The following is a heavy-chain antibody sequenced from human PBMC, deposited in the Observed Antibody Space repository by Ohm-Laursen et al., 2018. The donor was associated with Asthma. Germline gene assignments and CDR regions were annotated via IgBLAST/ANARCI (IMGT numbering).Heavy chain of an antibody. V-gene: IGHV3-23*01. D-gene: IGHD4-17*01. Sequence: GSLRLSCAASGFTFNSYAMSWVRQAPGKGLEWVSGISASGHATYDADSVKGRFTISRDNAKNSLYLQMDSLRDEDTAVYYCARGSFDEYGDYPCDSWGQGTLVTVSS. CDR1: GFTFNSYA. CDR2: ISASGHAT. CDR3: ARGSFDEYGDYPCDS. J-gene: IGHJ4*02.